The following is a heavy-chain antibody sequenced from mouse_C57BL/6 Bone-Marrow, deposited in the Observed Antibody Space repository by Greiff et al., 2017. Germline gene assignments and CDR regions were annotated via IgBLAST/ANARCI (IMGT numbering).Heavy chain of an antibody. CDR2: IWRGGST. D-gene: IGHD1-1*01. J-gene: IGHJ4*01. CDR3: ATITTGVALYAMDY. Sequence: QVQLKESGPGLVQPSQSLSITCTVSGFSLTSSGVHWVRQSPGKGLEWLGVIWRGGSTAYNAAFMSRLSITKDNSKSQVCFKMSSLQADDTAIYYCATITTGVALYAMDYWGQGTSVTVSS. V-gene: IGHV2-5*01. CDR1: GFSLTSSG.